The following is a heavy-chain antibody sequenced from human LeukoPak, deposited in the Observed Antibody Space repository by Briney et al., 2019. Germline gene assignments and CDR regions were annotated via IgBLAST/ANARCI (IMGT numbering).Heavy chain of an antibody. V-gene: IGHV3-7*03. CDR1: GFTFSSSW. D-gene: IGHD3-10*01. CDR3: AKGRYYYGSGSFSDF. J-gene: IGHJ4*02. CDR2: IKADGSGK. Sequence: PGGSLRLSCVASGFTFSSSWMTWVRQAPGMGLERVANIKADGSGKYYVDSVRGRFSISRDKSKNTVYLQMNSLTVDDTAVYYCAKGRYYYGSGSFSDFWGQGTLVTVSS.